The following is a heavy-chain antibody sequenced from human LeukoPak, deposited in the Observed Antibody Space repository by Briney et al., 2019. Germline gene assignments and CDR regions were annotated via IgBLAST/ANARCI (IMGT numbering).Heavy chain of an antibody. V-gene: IGHV3-74*01. CDR3: VKVASSPGPFDY. CDR2: INTDGGRT. J-gene: IGHJ4*02. CDR1: GFRFSGYW. D-gene: IGHD6-13*01. Sequence: GGSLRLSCAASGFRFSGYWMHWVRQAPGKGLVWVSLINTDGGRTAYADSVKGRFTISRDNSKNTLYLQMSSLRPEDTAVYYCVKVASSPGPFDYWGQGTLVTVSS.